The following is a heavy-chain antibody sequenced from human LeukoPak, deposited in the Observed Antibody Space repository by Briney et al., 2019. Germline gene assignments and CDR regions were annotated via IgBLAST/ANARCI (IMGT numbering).Heavy chain of an antibody. V-gene: IGHV3-23*01. J-gene: IGHJ4*02. Sequence: QTGGSLRLSCAASGFTFSSYGMNWVRQAPGKGLEWVSAISGSGGSTYYADSVKGRFTISRDNSKNTLYLQMNSLRAEDTAVYYCARANAPSGYYYYFDYWGQGTLVTVSS. CDR2: ISGSGGST. CDR1: GFTFSSYG. CDR3: ARANAPSGYYYYFDY. D-gene: IGHD3-22*01.